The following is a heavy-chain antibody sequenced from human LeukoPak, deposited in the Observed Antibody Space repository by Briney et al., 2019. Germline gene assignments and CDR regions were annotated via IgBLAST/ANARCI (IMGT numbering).Heavy chain of an antibody. Sequence: GGSLRLSGAASVFPLISNSMNWARKAPGKGWGWVSTFIRGGSYIYYADSVKGRFTITRDKDKNSLYMQMNSLRAEDTAVYYCARGRQVRGVIRRPLYFDYWGQGTLVTVSS. CDR2: FIRGGSYI. J-gene: IGHJ4*02. D-gene: IGHD3-10*01. V-gene: IGHV3-21*01. CDR1: VFPLISNS. CDR3: ARGRQVRGVIRRPLYFDY.